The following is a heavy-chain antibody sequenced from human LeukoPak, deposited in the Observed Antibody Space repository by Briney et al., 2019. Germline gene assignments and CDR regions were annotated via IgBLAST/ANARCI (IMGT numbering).Heavy chain of an antibody. Sequence: SETLSLTCTVSGGSINSYYWSWIRQPPGKRLERIGNIYYSGSNKNNPSLNSRVTMTVDTSNNQSSLKLTSVTAADTAMYFCARFGSYFEYWGQGILVTVSS. J-gene: IGHJ4*02. D-gene: IGHD3-10*01. V-gene: IGHV4-59*12. CDR3: ARFGSYFEY. CDR2: IYYSGSN. CDR1: GGSINSYY.